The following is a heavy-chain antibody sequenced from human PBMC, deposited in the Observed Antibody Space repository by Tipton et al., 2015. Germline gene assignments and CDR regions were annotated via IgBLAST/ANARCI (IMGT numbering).Heavy chain of an antibody. CDR3: ARGGAGYYYDSVGYLS. Sequence: TLSLTCAVSGGSISSSNYYWGWIRQPPGKGLEWIGIIYHSGSTYYNPSLKSRVTISVDTSKKQFSLKLNSVTAADTAVYYCARGGAGYYYDSVGYLSWGQGTLVTVSS. CDR1: GGSISSSNYY. V-gene: IGHV4-39*07. J-gene: IGHJ5*02. D-gene: IGHD3-22*01. CDR2: IYHSGST.